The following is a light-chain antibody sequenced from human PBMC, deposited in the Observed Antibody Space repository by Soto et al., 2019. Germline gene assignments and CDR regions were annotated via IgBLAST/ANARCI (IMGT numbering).Light chain of an antibody. Sequence: QSVLTQPPSASGSPGQSVTISCTGTSSDVGGYNYVSWYQHHPGKAPKLIIYEVSKRPSGVPDRFSGSKSGNTASLTVSGLQAEDEADYYCSSYAGSKNVFGTGTKVTVL. CDR2: EVS. CDR1: SSDVGGYNY. J-gene: IGLJ1*01. CDR3: SSYAGSKNV. V-gene: IGLV2-8*01.